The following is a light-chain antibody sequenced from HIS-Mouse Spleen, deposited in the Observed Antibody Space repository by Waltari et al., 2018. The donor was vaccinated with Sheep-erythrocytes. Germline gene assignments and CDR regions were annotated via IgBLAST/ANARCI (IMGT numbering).Light chain of an antibody. CDR3: QQYNSYSWT. V-gene: IGKV1-5*03. CDR1: QSISSW. J-gene: IGKJ1*01. Sequence: DIQMTQSPSTLSASVGDRVTITCRARQSISSWLAWYQHKAGKAPKLLIYKASSLESGVPSSVIGSGSGTEFTLTISSLQPDDFATYYCQQYNSYSWTFGQGTKVEIK. CDR2: KAS.